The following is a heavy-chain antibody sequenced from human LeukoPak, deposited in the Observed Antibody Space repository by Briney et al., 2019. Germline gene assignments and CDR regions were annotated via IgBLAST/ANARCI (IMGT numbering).Heavy chain of an antibody. V-gene: IGHV4-4*07. CDR2: IYTSGST. CDR3: ARVRASSGWTIIDY. CDR1: GGSISSYY. J-gene: IGHJ4*02. D-gene: IGHD6-19*01. Sequence: PSETLSLTCTVSGGSISSYYWSWIRQPAGKGLEWIGRIYTSGSTNYNPSLKSRVTMSVDTSKNQFSLKLSSVTAAATAVYYCARVRASSGWTIIDYWGQGTLVTVSS.